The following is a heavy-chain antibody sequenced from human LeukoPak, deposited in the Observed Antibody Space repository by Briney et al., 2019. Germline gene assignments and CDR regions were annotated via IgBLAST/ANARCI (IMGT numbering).Heavy chain of an antibody. CDR3: ARGGDGDILTGLVFDY. V-gene: IGHV1-18*01. J-gene: IGHJ4*02. Sequence: ASVKVSCKPSGYRFTSYGISWVRQAPGQGLGWMGWISAYNGNTNYAQKLQGRVTMTTDTSTSTAYMELRSLRSDDTAVYYCARGGDGDILTGLVFDYWGQGTLVTVSS. CDR2: ISAYNGNT. D-gene: IGHD3-9*01. CDR1: GYRFTSYG.